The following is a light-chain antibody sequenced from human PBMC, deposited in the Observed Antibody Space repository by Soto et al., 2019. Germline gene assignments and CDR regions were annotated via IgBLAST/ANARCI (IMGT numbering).Light chain of an antibody. CDR3: QQYSSYWT. CDR2: DAS. CDR1: QSISPW. Sequence: DIQMTQSPSTLSASVGYRVTITCRSSQSISPWLAWYQQKPGKAPKFLIYDASNLESGVPSRFSGSGSGTEFTLTISSLQPDDFATYYCQQYSSYWTFGQGTKVDIK. V-gene: IGKV1-5*01. J-gene: IGKJ1*01.